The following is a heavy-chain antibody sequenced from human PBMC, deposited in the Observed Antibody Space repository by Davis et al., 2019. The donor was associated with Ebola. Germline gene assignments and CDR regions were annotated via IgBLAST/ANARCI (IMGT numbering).Heavy chain of an antibody. Sequence: PGGSLRLSCAASGFTVSNYAMSWVRQAPGKGLEWVSSISGSGNSVYYADSVKGQFTISRDNSKSTLFLQMNSLRVEDTAVYYCVRDVLPMRQLLPGYWGQGTLVTVSP. CDR2: ISGSGNSV. J-gene: IGHJ4*02. V-gene: IGHV3-23*01. CDR1: GFTVSNYA. CDR3: VRDVLPMRQLLPGY. D-gene: IGHD2-2*01.